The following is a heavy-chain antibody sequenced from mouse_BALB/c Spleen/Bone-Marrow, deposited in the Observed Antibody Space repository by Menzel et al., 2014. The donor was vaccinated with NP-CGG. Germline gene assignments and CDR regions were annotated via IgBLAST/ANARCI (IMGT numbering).Heavy chain of an antibody. CDR2: ISSGSNTI. Sequence: EVQLQQSGGGLVQPGGSRKLSCAASGFTFSSFGMHWIRQAPEKGLGWVAYISSGSNTIYYEDTVKGRFTISRDNPKNTLFLQMTSLRSEDTAMYYCARRGTMITAGPFAYWGQGTLVTVSA. CDR3: ARRGTMITAGPFAY. D-gene: IGHD2-4*01. J-gene: IGHJ3*01. CDR1: GFTFSSFG. V-gene: IGHV5-17*02.